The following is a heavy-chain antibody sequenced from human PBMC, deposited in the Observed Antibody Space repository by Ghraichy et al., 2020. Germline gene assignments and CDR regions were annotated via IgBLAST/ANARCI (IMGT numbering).Heavy chain of an antibody. D-gene: IGHD2-15*01. CDR1: GFTFSSYS. CDR2: ISSSSSYI. CDR3: ARGEEDCSGGSCHSAYYYYYGMDV. J-gene: IGHJ6*02. Sequence: GGSLRLSCAASGFTFSSYSMNWVRQAPGKGLEWVSSISSSSSYIYYADSVKGRFTISRDNAKNSLYLQMNSLRAEDTAVYYCARGEEDCSGGSCHSAYYYYYGMDVWGQGTTVTVSS. V-gene: IGHV3-21*01.